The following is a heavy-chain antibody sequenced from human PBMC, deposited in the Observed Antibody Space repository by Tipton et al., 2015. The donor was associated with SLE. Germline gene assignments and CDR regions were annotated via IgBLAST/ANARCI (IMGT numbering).Heavy chain of an antibody. CDR3: ARIVNDFWSGYYREHDAFDI. CDR2: INHSGST. V-gene: IGHV4-34*01. CDR1: GGSFSGYY. D-gene: IGHD3-3*01. J-gene: IGHJ3*02. Sequence: TLSLTCAVYGGSFSGYYWSWIRQPPGKGLERIGEINHSGSTYYNPSLKSRVTISVDTSKNQFSLKLSSVTAADTAVYYCARIVNDFWSGYYREHDAFDIWGQGTMVTVSS.